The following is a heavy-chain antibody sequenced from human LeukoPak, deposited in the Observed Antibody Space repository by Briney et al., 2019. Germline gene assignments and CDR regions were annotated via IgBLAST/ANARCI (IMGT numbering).Heavy chain of an antibody. D-gene: IGHD3-3*01. CDR1: GFTFSSYW. J-gene: IGHJ4*02. Sequence: PGGSLRLSCAASGFTFSSYWMSWVRQSPGKGLEWVANIKHDGSERYYVDSVKGRFTISRDNAKNSLFLQMNTLRAEDTAVYYCARAQWISGVVINGRKDYWGQGTLVTVSS. CDR2: IKHDGSER. V-gene: IGHV3-7*01. CDR3: ARAQWISGVVINGRKDY.